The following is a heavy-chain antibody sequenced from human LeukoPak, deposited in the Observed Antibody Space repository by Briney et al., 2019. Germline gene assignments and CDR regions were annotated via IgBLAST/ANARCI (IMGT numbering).Heavy chain of an antibody. CDR2: IRYDGSNK. CDR1: GFTFSSYG. J-gene: IGHJ3*02. V-gene: IGHV3-30*02. D-gene: IGHD2-15*01. Sequence: GGSLRLSCAASGFTFSSYGMHWVRQAPGKGLEWVAFIRYDGSNKYYGDSVKGRFTIYRDNSKNTLYLQMNSLRAEDTAVYYCAKDITASTPNAFDIWGQGTMVTVSS. CDR3: AKDITASTPNAFDI.